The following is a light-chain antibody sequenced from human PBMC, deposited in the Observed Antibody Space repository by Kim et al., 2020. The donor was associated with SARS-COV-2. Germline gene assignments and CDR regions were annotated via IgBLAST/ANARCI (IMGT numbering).Light chain of an antibody. CDR3: QNYNSAQIN. CDR2: AAS. Sequence: DIQMTQSPSSLSASVGDRVTITCRASQGISNYLAWYQQKPGKVPKLLIYAASTLQSGDPSRFSGSGSGTDFTLTISSLQPEDIATYYCQNYNSAQINFGQGTRLEIK. V-gene: IGKV1-27*01. J-gene: IGKJ5*01. CDR1: QGISNY.